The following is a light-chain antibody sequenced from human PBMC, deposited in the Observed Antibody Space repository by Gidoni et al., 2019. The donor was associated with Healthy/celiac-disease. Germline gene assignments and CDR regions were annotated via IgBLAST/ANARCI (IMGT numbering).Light chain of an antibody. CDR3: QQRSNWPTVT. CDR1: QSVSSY. V-gene: IGKV3-11*01. Sequence: ELVLTQSPATLSLSPGETATLSCRASQSVSSYLAWYQQKPGQAPRLLIYDASNRATGIPARFSGSGSGTDFTLTISSLEPEDFAVYYCQQRSNWPTVTFGQXTRLEIK. CDR2: DAS. J-gene: IGKJ5*01.